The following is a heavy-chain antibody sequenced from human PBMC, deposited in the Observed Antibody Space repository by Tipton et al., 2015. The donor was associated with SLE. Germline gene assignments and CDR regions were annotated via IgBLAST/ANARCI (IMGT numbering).Heavy chain of an antibody. CDR1: GGSIGNNY. CDR3: ARGMLTWRGAIVGVDV. D-gene: IGHD2-8*01. J-gene: IGHJ6*02. CDR2: ISYGGGT. Sequence: TLSLTCSVSGGSIGNNYWIWIRQPPGKGLEWIGYISYGGGTNYNPSLKSRVTMSVDTAKNQFSLKVTSVTAADTAVYYCARGMLTWRGAIVGVDVWGQGTTVNVSS. V-gene: IGHV4-59*08.